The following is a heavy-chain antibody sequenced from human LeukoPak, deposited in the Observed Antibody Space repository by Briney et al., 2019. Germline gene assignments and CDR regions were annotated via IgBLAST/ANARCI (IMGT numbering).Heavy chain of an antibody. V-gene: IGHV4-30-2*01. CDR1: GGSISSGGYS. J-gene: IGHJ4*02. CDR3: ARGDTAEYYYDSSGYYYFDY. Sequence: SETLSLTCAVSGGSISSGGYSWSWIRQPPGKGLEWIGYIYHSGSTYYNPSLKSRVTISVDRSKNQFSLKLSSVTAADTAVYYCARGDTAEYYYDSSGYYYFDYWGQGTLVTVSS. D-gene: IGHD3-22*01. CDR2: IYHSGST.